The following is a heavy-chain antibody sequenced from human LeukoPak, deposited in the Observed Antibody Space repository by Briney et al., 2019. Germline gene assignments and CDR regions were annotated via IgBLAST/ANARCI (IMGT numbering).Heavy chain of an antibody. J-gene: IGHJ6*03. CDR1: GNSLIYLS. CDR3: ATVFQQRGYYYMDV. CDR2: LDPEGGGL. V-gene: IGHV1-24*01. D-gene: IGHD6-13*01. Sequence: ASVKVSCKVCGNSLIYLSIHWVRQAPGKALEWLGGLDPEGGGLIYAQNLQGRVIMTEDTSTDTAYMELSKLKSEDTGVYYCATVFQQRGYYYMDVWGKGTTVTVSS.